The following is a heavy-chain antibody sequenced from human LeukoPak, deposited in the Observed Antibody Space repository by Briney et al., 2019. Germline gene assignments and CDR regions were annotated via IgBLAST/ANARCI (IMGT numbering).Heavy chain of an antibody. J-gene: IGHJ4*02. V-gene: IGHV1-24*01. D-gene: IGHD4/OR15-4a*01. CDR3: ATWGTMVTAGNDY. CDR1: GYRLSELL. Sequence: GASVKVSCKVSGYRLSELLFQWVRQAPGKGLQWMVSFDPGDGETLYAQNFQGRVTLTEDASTDTLYMEMASLRFEDTAVYYRATWGTMVTAGNDYWGQGTLVTVSS. CDR2: FDPGDGET.